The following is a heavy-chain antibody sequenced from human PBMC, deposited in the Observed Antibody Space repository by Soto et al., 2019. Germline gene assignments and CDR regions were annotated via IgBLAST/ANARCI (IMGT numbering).Heavy chain of an antibody. CDR3: ARGYCTTTICDPWFDP. CDR2: IYPGDSDT. D-gene: IGHD2-2*01. J-gene: IGHJ5*02. V-gene: IGHV5-51*01. CDR1: GYSFTSDW. Sequence: PGESLKISCTGVGYSFTSDWIGWVRQMPGKGLEWMGIIYPGDSDTRYSPSFQGQATISADKSITTAYLQWSSLKASDTAMYYCARGYCTTTICDPWFDPWGQGTLVTVSS.